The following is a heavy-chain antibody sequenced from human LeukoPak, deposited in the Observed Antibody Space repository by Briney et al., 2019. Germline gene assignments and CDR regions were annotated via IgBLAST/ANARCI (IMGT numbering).Heavy chain of an antibody. CDR1: GFTFSSYA. D-gene: IGHD3-22*01. Sequence: PGGPLRLSCAASGFTFSSYAMSWVRQAPGKGLEWVSAISGSGGSTYYADSVKGRFTISRDNSKNTLYLQMNSLRAEDTAVYYCAKLQRDYYDSSGYYYGVTWFDPWGQGTLVTVSS. J-gene: IGHJ5*02. V-gene: IGHV3-23*01. CDR2: ISGSGGST. CDR3: AKLQRDYYDSSGYYYGVTWFDP.